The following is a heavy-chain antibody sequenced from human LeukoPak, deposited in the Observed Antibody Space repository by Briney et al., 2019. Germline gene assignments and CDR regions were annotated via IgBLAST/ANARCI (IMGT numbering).Heavy chain of an antibody. Sequence: GGSLRLSCAASGFTFSTYAMNWVRPAPGKGLEWVSGISGSGDSTYYADSVKGRFTISKDNSKNTLYLQMNSLRADDTAVYYCAKGDWGDYWGQGTLVTVSS. V-gene: IGHV3-23*01. CDR2: ISGSGDST. CDR1: GFTFSTYA. CDR3: AKGDWGDY. J-gene: IGHJ4*02. D-gene: IGHD7-27*01.